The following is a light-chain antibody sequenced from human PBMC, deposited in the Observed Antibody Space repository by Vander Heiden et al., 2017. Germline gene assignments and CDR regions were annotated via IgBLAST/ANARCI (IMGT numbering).Light chain of an antibody. CDR1: KSVLSSPNNRNY. CDR3: QQYYSTPWT. V-gene: IGKV4-1*01. CDR2: WAS. Sequence: TVLTHSPASLAVSSGECATTKCKATKSVLSSPNNRNYLAWYQQKPGQPPKLLIYWASTRETGVPARFSGSGSGTDFTLTISSLQAEDVAAYYCQQYYSTPWTFGQGTKVEIK. J-gene: IGKJ1*01.